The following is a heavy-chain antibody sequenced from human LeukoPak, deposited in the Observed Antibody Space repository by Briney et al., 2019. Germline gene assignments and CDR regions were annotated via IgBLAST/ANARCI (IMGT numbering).Heavy chain of an antibody. CDR3: AKGAHTSSLSWFDP. CDR2: ITGSGDST. CDR1: GFIFSTYA. J-gene: IGHJ5*02. D-gene: IGHD3-16*01. Sequence: PGGSLRLSCAASGFIFSTYAMSWVRQAPGKGLEWVSAITGSGDSTYYADSVKGRFTISRDNSKNTLSLQMNSLRAEDTAVYYCAKGAHTSSLSWFDPWGQGILVTVSS. V-gene: IGHV3-23*01.